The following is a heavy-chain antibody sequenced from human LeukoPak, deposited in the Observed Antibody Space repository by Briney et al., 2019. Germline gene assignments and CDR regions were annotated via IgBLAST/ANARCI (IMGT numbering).Heavy chain of an antibody. CDR2: IYHSGST. V-gene: IGHV4-59*01. D-gene: IGHD5-24*01. CDR1: GGSINSDY. Sequence: SETLSLTYSVSGGSINSDYWNWIRQPPGKGLEWIGYIYHSGSTNYNPSLKSRVTISIDKSKKQFSLKLISVTAADTAIYYCARVGGMTTINNAAFDIWGQGTMVTVSS. CDR3: ARVGGMTTINNAAFDI. J-gene: IGHJ3*02.